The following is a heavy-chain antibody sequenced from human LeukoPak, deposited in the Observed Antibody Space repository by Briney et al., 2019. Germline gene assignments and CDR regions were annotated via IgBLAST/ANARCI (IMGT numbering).Heavy chain of an antibody. J-gene: IGHJ4*02. V-gene: IGHV3-21*01. CDR3: ARGRSQLRLGELSS. CDR1: GFTFSSYS. Sequence: GGSLRLSCAASGFTFSSYSMNWVRQAPGKGLEWVSSISSSSSYIYYADSVKGRFTISRDNAKNSLYLQMNSLRAEDTAVYYCARGRSQLRLGELSSWGQGTLVTVSS. D-gene: IGHD3-16*02. CDR2: ISSSSSYI.